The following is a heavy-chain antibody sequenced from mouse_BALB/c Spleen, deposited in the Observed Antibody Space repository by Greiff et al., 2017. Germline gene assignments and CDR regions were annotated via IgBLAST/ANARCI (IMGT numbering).Heavy chain of an antibody. CDR1: GFTFSSYG. Sequence: EVQGVESGGGLVQPGGSLKLSCAASGFTFSSYGMSWVRQTPDKRLELVATINSNGGSTYYPDSVKGRFTISRDNAKNTLYLQMSSLKSEDTAMYYCARESLYGIAYWGQGTLVTVSA. CDR3: ARESLYGIAY. D-gene: IGHD2-1*01. CDR2: INSNGGST. V-gene: IGHV5-6-3*01. J-gene: IGHJ3*01.